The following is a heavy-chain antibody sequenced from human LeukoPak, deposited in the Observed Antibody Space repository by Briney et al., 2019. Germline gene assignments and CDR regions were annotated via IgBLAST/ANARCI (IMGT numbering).Heavy chain of an antibody. CDR1: GFTFSSYA. CDR2: ISSNGGST. J-gene: IGHJ4*02. Sequence: GGSLRLSCAASGFTFSSYAMHWVRQAPGKGLEYVSAISSNGGSTYYANPVKGRFTISRDNSKNTLYLQMGSLRAEDMAVYYCARVGPYSRRHNEEYYFGYWGQRTLVTVSS. V-gene: IGHV3-64*01. CDR3: ARVGPYSRRHNEEYYFGY. D-gene: IGHD4-11*01.